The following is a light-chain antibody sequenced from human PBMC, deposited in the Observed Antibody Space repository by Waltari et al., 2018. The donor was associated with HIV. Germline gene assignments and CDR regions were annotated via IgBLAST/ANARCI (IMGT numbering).Light chain of an antibody. CDR3: AAWDDSLNGVV. CDR1: SSNIGSNA. CDR2: STD. J-gene: IGLJ3*02. Sequence: SVLTQPPSASGTPGQRVTIPCSGSSSNIGSNAVNWYQQFPGTSPKLLIYSTDPRPSGVPDRFSASRSATSASLAISGLQSEDEAEYYCAAWDDSLNGVVFGGGTKLTVL. V-gene: IGLV1-44*01.